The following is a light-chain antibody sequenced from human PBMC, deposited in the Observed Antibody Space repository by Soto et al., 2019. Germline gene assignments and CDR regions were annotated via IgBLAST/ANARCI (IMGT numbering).Light chain of an antibody. CDR1: QRVLYSSNNKNY. Sequence: DIVMTQSPNSLAVSLGGRATINCKSSQRVLYSSNNKNYLAWYQQKPGQPPKLLIYWASTRESGVPDRFSGSGSGTDFTLTISSLQAEDVAVYYCQQYYRPWTFGQGTKVEIK. V-gene: IGKV4-1*01. J-gene: IGKJ1*01. CDR3: QQYYRPWT. CDR2: WAS.